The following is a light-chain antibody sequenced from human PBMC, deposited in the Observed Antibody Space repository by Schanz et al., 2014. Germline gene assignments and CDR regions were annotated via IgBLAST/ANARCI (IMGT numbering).Light chain of an antibody. Sequence: EIVLTQSPGTLSLSPGERATLSCRASQSVSSNLAWYQHKPGQVPRLVIYDASKRATGIPARFSGSGSGADFTLTISRLEPDDFAVYYCQQYGTSPITFGQGTRLEI. CDR1: QSVSSN. CDR3: QQYGTSPIT. V-gene: IGKV3-20*01. J-gene: IGKJ5*01. CDR2: DAS.